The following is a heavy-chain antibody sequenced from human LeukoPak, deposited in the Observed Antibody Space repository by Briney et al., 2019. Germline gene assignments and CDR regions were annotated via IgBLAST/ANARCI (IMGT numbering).Heavy chain of an antibody. CDR2: INHSGST. CDR1: GGSFSGYY. V-gene: IGHV4-34*01. D-gene: IGHD1-26*01. CDR3: ARGATLLPLGY. J-gene: IGHJ4*02. Sequence: SETLSLTYAVYGGSFSGYYWSWIRQPPGKGLEWIGEINHSGSTNYNPSLKSRVTISVDTSKNQFSLKLSSVTAADTAVYYCARGATLLPLGYWGQGTLVTVSS.